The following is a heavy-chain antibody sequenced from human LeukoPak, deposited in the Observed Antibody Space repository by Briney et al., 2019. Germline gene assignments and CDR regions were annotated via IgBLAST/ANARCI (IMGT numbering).Heavy chain of an antibody. CDR1: GFTFSSYS. CDR3: ARDVASAYYYGSGSYAWFDP. V-gene: IGHV3-21*01. D-gene: IGHD3-10*01. Sequence: PGGSLRLSCAASGFTFSSYSMNWVRQAPGKGLEWVSSISSSSSYIYYADSVKGRFTISRDKAKNSLYLQMNSLRAEDTAVYYCARDVASAYYYGSGSYAWFDPWGQGTLVTVSS. CDR2: ISSSSSYI. J-gene: IGHJ5*02.